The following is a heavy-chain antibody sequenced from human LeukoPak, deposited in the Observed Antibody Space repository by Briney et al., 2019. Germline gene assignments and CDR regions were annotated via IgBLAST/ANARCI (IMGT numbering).Heavy chain of an antibody. CDR1: GGTFSSYA. Sequence: GASVKVSCKASGGTFSSYAISWVRQAPGQGLEWMGGIIPIFGTANYAQKFQGRVTITTDESTSTAYMELSSLRSEDTAVYYCARHYYYGSGSYYHFDYWGQGTLVTVSS. J-gene: IGHJ4*02. V-gene: IGHV1-69*05. CDR2: IIPIFGTA. D-gene: IGHD3-10*01. CDR3: ARHYYYGSGSYYHFDY.